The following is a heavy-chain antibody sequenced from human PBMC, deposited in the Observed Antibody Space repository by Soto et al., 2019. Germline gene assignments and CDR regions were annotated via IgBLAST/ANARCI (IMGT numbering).Heavy chain of an antibody. CDR1: GFTFGDYA. CDR3: TRLNSFYGEYWAHSDY. Sequence: LRLSCTVSGFTFGDYALSWVRQAPGKGLEWVGFITTYDGTAEYAASLKGRFTISRDDSKSIAFLQMNSLKTEDTAMYYCTRLNSFYGEYWAHSDYWGQGTLVTVSS. CDR2: ITTYDGTA. D-gene: IGHD4-17*01. V-gene: IGHV3-49*04. J-gene: IGHJ4*02.